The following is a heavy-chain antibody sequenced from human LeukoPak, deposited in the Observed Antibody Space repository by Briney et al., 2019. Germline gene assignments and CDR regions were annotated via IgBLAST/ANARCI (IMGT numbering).Heavy chain of an antibody. CDR2: IYYSGST. CDR3: ARYYYGSGSYGMDV. CDR1: GGSISSGGYY. J-gene: IGHJ6*02. V-gene: IGHV4-30-4*01. D-gene: IGHD3-10*01. Sequence: SETLSLTCTVSGGSISSGGYYWCWIRQPPGKGLEWIGYIYYSGSTYYNPSLKSRVTISVDTSKNQFSLKLSSVTAADTAVYYCARYYYGSGSYGMDVWGQGTTVTVSS.